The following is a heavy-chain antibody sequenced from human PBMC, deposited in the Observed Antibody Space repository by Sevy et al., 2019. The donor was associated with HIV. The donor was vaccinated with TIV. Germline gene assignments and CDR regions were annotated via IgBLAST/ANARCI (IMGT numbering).Heavy chain of an antibody. CDR1: GFTFSTYS. CDR2: ISSSSSTI. Sequence: GGSLRLSCAASGFTFSTYSMNWVRQAPGNGLEWVSYISSSSSTIYYADSVKGRFTISRDNAKNSLSLQMNSLRAEDTAVYYCARDPQYSSGWFFDYWGQGTLVTVSS. CDR3: ARDPQYSSGWFFDY. V-gene: IGHV3-48*01. D-gene: IGHD6-19*01. J-gene: IGHJ4*02.